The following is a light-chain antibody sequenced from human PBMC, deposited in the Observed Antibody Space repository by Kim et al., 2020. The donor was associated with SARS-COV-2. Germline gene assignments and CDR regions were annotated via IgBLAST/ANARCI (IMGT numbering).Light chain of an antibody. J-gene: IGKJ2*01. V-gene: IGKV1-39*01. Sequence: GDRVTITCRASQSIRSYLNWYQQKPGKAPKLLIYAASSLQSGVSSRFSGGGSGTEFTLTISSLQPEDFTTYYCQQSYKTPYTFGQGTKLEI. CDR1: QSIRSY. CDR2: AAS. CDR3: QQSYKTPYT.